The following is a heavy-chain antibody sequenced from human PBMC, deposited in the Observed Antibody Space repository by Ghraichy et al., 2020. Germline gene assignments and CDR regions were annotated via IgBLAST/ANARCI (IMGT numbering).Heavy chain of an antibody. CDR3: AKGTNRRFLDLDFDY. CDR1: GFTFSSYG. D-gene: IGHD3-3*01. Sequence: GESLNISCAASGFTFSSYGMHWVRQAPGKGLEWVAVISYDGSNKYYADSVKGRFTISRDNSKNTLYLQMNSLRAEDTAVYYCAKGTNRRFLDLDFDYWGQGTLVTVSS. V-gene: IGHV3-30*18. J-gene: IGHJ4*02. CDR2: ISYDGSNK.